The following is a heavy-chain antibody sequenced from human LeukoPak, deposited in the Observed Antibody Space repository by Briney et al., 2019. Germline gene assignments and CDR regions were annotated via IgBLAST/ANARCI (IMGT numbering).Heavy chain of an antibody. CDR1: GFTFSNAW. CDR2: IKSKTDGGTT. CDR3: TTVIMGTPKDDY. J-gene: IGHJ4*02. Sequence: PGGSLRLSCAASGFTFSNAWMNWVRQAPGKGLEWVGRIKSKTDGGTTDYAALVKGRFTISRDASKNTLYLQTNSLKTEDTAVYYCTTVIMGTPKDDYWGQGTLVTVSS. V-gene: IGHV3-15*07. D-gene: IGHD4-23*01.